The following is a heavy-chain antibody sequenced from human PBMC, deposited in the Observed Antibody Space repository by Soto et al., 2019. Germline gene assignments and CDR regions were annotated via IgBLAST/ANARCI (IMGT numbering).Heavy chain of an antibody. CDR1: GGSISSGGYY. Sequence: QVQLQESGPGLVKPSQTLSLTCTVSGGSISSGGYYWSWIRQHPGKGLEWIGYIYYSGSTYYNPSLKSRVTRSVDTSKNQFSLKLSAVTAADTAVYYCARDTFHFGLSAFDIWGQGTMVTVSS. D-gene: IGHD3-10*01. V-gene: IGHV4-31*03. CDR3: ARDTFHFGLSAFDI. CDR2: IYYSGST. J-gene: IGHJ3*02.